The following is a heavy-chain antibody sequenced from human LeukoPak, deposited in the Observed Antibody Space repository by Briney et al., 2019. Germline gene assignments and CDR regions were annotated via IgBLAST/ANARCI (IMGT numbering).Heavy chain of an antibody. D-gene: IGHD3-10*01. Sequence: ASVKVSCKASGGTFSSYAISWVRQAPGQGLEWMGGIIPIFGTANYAQKFQGRVTITADESTSTAYMELSRLRSEDTAVYYCARVISWSGSYYKVENWFDPWGQGTLVTVSS. V-gene: IGHV1-69*13. CDR3: ARVISWSGSYYKVENWFDP. CDR1: GGTFSSYA. J-gene: IGHJ5*02. CDR2: IIPIFGTA.